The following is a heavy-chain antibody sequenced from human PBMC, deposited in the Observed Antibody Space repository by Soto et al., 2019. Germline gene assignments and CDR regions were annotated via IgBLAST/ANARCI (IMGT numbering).Heavy chain of an antibody. CDR1: GFTVSSYS. D-gene: IGHD2-21*02. CDR2: ISSSSSTI. CDR3: ARQQVNCGGDCPTDNWFDP. Sequence: GGSLRLSCAASGFTVSSYSMNWVRQAPGKGLEWVSYISSSSSTIYYADSVKGRFTISRDNAKNSLYLQMNSLRAEDTAVYYCARQQVNCGGDCPTDNWFDPWGQGTLVTVSS. V-gene: IGHV3-48*01. J-gene: IGHJ5*02.